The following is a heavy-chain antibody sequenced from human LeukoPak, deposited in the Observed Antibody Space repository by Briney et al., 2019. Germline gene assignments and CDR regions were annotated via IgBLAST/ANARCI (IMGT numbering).Heavy chain of an antibody. CDR3: AREKDSSSGDAFDI. J-gene: IGHJ3*02. D-gene: IGHD6-13*01. CDR2: INPNSGGT. CDR1: GYTFTGYY. V-gene: IGHV1-2*04. Sequence: ASVKVSCKASGYTFTGYYMHWVRQAPGQGLEWVGWINPNSGGTNYAQKFQGWVTMTRDTSISTAYMELSRLRSDDTAVYYCAREKDSSSGDAFDIWGQGTMVTVSS.